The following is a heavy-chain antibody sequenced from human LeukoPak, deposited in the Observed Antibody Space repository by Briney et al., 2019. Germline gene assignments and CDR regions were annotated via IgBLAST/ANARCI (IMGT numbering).Heavy chain of an antibody. CDR2: INTSGSA. Sequence: SETLSLTCTVSGDSISRYYWNWIRQPAREGLEWIGRINTSGSANYSPSLTSRATMSVDTSRNQFSLTLSSVTAADTAVYYCARSMQTPLPYFDYWGQGSLVTVSS. CDR1: GDSISRYY. D-gene: IGHD2/OR15-2a*01. V-gene: IGHV4-4*07. CDR3: ARSMQTPLPYFDY. J-gene: IGHJ4*02.